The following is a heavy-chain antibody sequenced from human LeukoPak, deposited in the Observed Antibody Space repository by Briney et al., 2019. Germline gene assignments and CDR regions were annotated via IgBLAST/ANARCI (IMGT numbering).Heavy chain of an antibody. CDR3: ARDKGWASSWYTYYYYYYMDV. J-gene: IGHJ6*03. CDR1: GGSISSSSYY. Sequence: PSETLSLTCTVSGGSISSSSYYWGWIRQPPGKGLEWIGSIYYSGSTYYNPSLKSRVTISVDTSKNQFSLKLSSVTAADTAVYYCARDKGWASSWYTYYYYYYMDVWGKGTTVTVSS. CDR2: IYYSGST. D-gene: IGHD6-13*01. V-gene: IGHV4-39*07.